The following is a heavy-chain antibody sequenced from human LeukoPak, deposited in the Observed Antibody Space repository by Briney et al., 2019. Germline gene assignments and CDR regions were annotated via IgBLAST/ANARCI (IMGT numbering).Heavy chain of an antibody. CDR2: ISSLSNYV. CDR3: ARDRAMVVGSSWYYDY. CDR1: GFTFSSYI. V-gene: IGHV3-21*01. J-gene: IGHJ4*02. D-gene: IGHD5-18*01. Sequence: PGGSLRLSCAASGFTFSSYIMNWVLQAPGKGLEWVSSISSLSNYVYYADSLKGRFTISRDNSKNTLNLQMNSLRAEDTALYYCARDRAMVVGSSWYYDYWGQGTLVTVSS.